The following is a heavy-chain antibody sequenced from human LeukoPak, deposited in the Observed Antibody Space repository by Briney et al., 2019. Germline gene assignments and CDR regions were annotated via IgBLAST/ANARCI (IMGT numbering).Heavy chain of an antibody. Sequence: SETLSLTCAVYGGSFSGYYCSWIRQPPGKGLEWIGEINHSGNTNYNPSLKSRVTISVDTSKNQFSLKLSSVTAADTAVYYCARRQAYYYDSSGYYYRGWFDPWGQGTLFTISS. CDR3: ARRQAYYYDSSGYYYRGWFDP. J-gene: IGHJ5*02. D-gene: IGHD3-22*01. CDR1: GGSFSGYY. CDR2: INHSGNT. V-gene: IGHV4-34*01.